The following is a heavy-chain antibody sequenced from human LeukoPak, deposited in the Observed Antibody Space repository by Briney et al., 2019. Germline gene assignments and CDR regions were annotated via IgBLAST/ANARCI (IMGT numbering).Heavy chain of an antibody. V-gene: IGHV3-48*01. D-gene: IGHD3-3*01. J-gene: IGHJ6*02. Sequence: GGSLRLSCAASGFTFSSYSMNWVRQAPGKGLEWVSYISSSSSTIYYVDSVKGRFTISRDNSKNTLYLQMNSLRAEDTAVYYCAKPYDFWSGFPYYYGMDVWGQGTTVTVSS. CDR3: AKPYDFWSGFPYYYGMDV. CDR1: GFTFSSYS. CDR2: ISSSSSTI.